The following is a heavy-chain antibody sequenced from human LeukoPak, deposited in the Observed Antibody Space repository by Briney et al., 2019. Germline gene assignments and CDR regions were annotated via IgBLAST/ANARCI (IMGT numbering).Heavy chain of an antibody. J-gene: IGHJ4*02. CDR3: AGGRRGNSGYDDEGLLAVLFKRERYYFDY. V-gene: IGHV1-69*06. Sequence: SVKVSCKASGGTFSSYAISWVRQAPGQGLEWMGGIIPIFGTANYAQKFQGRVTITADKSTSTAYMELSSLRSEDTAVYYCAGGRRGNSGYDDEGLLAVLFKRERYYFDYWGQGTLVTVSS. D-gene: IGHD5-12*01. CDR1: GGTFSSYA. CDR2: IIPIFGTA.